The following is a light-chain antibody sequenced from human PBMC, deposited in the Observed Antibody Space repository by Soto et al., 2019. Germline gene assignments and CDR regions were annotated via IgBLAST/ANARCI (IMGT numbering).Light chain of an antibody. V-gene: IGKV1-9*01. CDR3: QQLKTYPLT. CDR1: QDISNL. J-gene: IGKJ3*01. Sequence: DIQLTQSPSFLSASVGDRVTITCRASQDISNLLGWYQQKPGKAPKLLIFAASTLQSGVPSRFSGSGYGTEFALTISSLQPEDFATYYCQQLKTYPLTFGPGTKVAIK. CDR2: AAS.